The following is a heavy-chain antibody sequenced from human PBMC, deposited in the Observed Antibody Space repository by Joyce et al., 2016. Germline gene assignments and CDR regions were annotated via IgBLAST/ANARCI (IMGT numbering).Heavy chain of an antibody. Sequence: QVQLQESGTGLVKPSQTLSLTCTVSGGSMNSSGYYWNWIRQHPGKGLEWIGYISYSGSTYYNPSLKSRVAISRDTSKYQFSLKLSSVTAADTAVYFCARLQWLDPYYFDYWGQGTLVTVSS. CDR1: GGSMNSSGYY. CDR3: ARLQWLDPYYFDY. J-gene: IGHJ4*02. CDR2: ISYSGST. V-gene: IGHV4-31*03. D-gene: IGHD6-19*01.